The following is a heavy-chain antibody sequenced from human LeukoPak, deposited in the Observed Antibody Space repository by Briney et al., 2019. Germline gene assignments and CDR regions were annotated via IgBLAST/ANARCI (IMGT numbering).Heavy chain of an antibody. CDR1: GGSFSGYY. D-gene: IGHD5-12*01. J-gene: IGHJ5*02. CDR3: ARRSGYDYGWFDP. V-gene: IGHV4-34*01. CDR2: INHSGST. Sequence: SETLSLTCAVYGGSFSGYYWSWIRQPPGKGLEWIGEINHSGSTNYNPSLKSRVTISVDTSKNQFSLKLSSVTAADTAVYYCARRSGYDYGWFDPWGQGTLVTVSS.